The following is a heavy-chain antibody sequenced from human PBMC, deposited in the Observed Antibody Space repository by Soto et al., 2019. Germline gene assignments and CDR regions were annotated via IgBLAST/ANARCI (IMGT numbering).Heavy chain of an antibody. CDR2: ISGSGGST. J-gene: IGHJ4*02. V-gene: IGHV3-23*01. Sequence: GESMTLSCASSGLSISSYSMILVRQAPGKGLEWVSAISGSGGSTYYADSVKGRFTISRDNSKNTLYLQMNSLRAEDTAVYYCAKNSGYSYGFPFEYRGQGTLVTVSS. CDR1: GLSISSYS. CDR3: AKNSGYSYGFPFEY. D-gene: IGHD5-18*01.